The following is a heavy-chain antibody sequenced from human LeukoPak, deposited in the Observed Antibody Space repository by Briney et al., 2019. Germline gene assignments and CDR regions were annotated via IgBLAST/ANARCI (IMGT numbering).Heavy chain of an antibody. V-gene: IGHV3-7*01. Sequence: GGSLRLSCAASGFTFSSYSMNWVRQAPGKGLEWVANIKQDGSEKYYVDSVKGRFTISRDNAKNSLYLQMNSLRAEDTAVYYCAREFGSWGQGTLVTVSS. CDR1: GFTFSSYS. CDR2: IKQDGSEK. CDR3: AREFGS. J-gene: IGHJ4*02.